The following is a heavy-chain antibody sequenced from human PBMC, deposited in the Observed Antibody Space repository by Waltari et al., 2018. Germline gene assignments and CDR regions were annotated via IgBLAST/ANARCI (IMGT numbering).Heavy chain of an antibody. CDR2: IYYSGST. CDR1: GGSISSSSYY. D-gene: IGHD1-26*01. V-gene: IGHV4-39*01. CDR3: ARPSSGSTGY. J-gene: IGHJ4*02. Sequence: QLQLQESGPGLVKPSETLSLTCTVSGGSISSSSYYWGWIRQPPGKGLEWIGCIYYSGSTTSNPSLRSRVTISVDTSKNQCSLKLSSVTAADTAVYYCARPSSGSTGYWGQGTLVTVSS.